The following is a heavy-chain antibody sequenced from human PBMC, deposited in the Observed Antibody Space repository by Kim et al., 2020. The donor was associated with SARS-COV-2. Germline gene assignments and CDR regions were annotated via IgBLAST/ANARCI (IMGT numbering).Heavy chain of an antibody. CDR3: AKDTPTYSSPTLFDY. Sequence: DSVKGRFTISRDNSKNTLYLQMNSLRAEDTAVYYCAKDTPTYSSPTLFDYWGQGTLVTVSS. J-gene: IGHJ4*02. D-gene: IGHD6-13*01. V-gene: IGHV3-23*01.